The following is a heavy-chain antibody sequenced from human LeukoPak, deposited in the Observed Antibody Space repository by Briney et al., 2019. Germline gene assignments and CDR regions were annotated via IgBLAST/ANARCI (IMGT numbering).Heavy chain of an antibody. V-gene: IGHV3-53*01. J-gene: IGHJ3*02. CDR1: GFTVSSNY. CDR2: IYTTGGT. D-gene: IGHD3-10*01. CDR3: ARGGLGKEAFDI. Sequence: SGGSLRLSCAASGFTVSSNYMSWVRQAPGKGLEWVSVIYTTGGTDYADSVKGRFTISSDNSKNTLYLQVNSLRGEGTAVYYCARGGLGKEAFDIWGQGTMVTVSS.